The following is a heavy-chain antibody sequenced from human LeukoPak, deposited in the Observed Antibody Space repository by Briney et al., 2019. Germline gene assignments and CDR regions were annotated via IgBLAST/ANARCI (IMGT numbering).Heavy chain of an antibody. Sequence: ASVKVSCKASGYTFTSYDINWVRQATGQGLEWMGWMNPNSGNTGYAQKFQGRVTMTRNTSIGTAYMELSSLRSEDTAVYYCAKALHYYGSGSYYNVWGQGTLVTVSS. V-gene: IGHV1-8*01. J-gene: IGHJ4*02. CDR3: AKALHYYGSGSYYNV. CDR2: MNPNSGNT. CDR1: GYTFTSYD. D-gene: IGHD3-10*01.